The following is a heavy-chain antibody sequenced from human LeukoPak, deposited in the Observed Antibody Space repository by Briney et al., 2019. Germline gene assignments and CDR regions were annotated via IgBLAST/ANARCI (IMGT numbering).Heavy chain of an antibody. V-gene: IGHV1-24*01. CDR1: GYTLTELS. CDR3: ATVGYCSSTSCYKGWFDP. D-gene: IGHD2-2*02. CDR2: FGPEDGET. J-gene: IGHJ5*02. Sequence: ASVKVSCKVSGYTLTELSMHWVRQAPGKGLEWMGGFGPEDGETIYAQKFQGRVTMTEDIPTDTAYMELSSLRSEDTAVYYCATVGYCSSTSCYKGWFDPWGQGTLVTVSS.